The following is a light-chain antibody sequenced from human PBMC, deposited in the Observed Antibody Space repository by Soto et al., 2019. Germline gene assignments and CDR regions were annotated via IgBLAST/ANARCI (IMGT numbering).Light chain of an antibody. CDR1: QSVSSSY. Sequence: EIVLTQSPGTLSLSPGERATLSCRASQSVSSSYLAWYQQKPGQAPRLLIYGASSRATGIPDRFSGSGSGTDFTLTISRLELEDFAVYYCQHYGSSPRTFGQGIKVDIK. CDR2: GAS. J-gene: IGKJ1*01. V-gene: IGKV3-20*01. CDR3: QHYGSSPRT.